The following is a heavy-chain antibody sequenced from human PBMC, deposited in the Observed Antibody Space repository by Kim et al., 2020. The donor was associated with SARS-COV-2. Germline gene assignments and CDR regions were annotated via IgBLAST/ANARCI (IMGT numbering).Heavy chain of an antibody. CDR3: ARRRYCDVPPRDFDY. V-gene: IGHV4-61*07. Sequence: PSLKGRVTLSVDTSKNQFSLQLNSVTAADTAVYYCARRRYCDVPPRDFDYWGQGTRVTVSS. J-gene: IGHJ4*02. D-gene: IGHD3-9*01.